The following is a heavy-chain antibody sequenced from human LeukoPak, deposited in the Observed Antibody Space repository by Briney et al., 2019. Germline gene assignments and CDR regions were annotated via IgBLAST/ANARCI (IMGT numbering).Heavy chain of an antibody. CDR1: GGSISSGGYY. CDR3: ARQPHFYGVTSSFDY. J-gene: IGHJ4*02. V-gene: IGHV4-61*08. CDR2: IYYSGST. D-gene: IGHD2-21*02. Sequence: SETLSLTCTVSGGSISSGGYYWSWIRQPPGKGLEWIGYIYYSGSTNYNPSLKSRVTISVDTSKNQFSLKLSSVTAADTAVYYCARQPHFYGVTSSFDYWGQGTLVTVSS.